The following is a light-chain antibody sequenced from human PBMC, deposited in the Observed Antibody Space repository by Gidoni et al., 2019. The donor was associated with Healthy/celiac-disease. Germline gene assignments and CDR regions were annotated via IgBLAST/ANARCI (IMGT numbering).Light chain of an antibody. CDR2: GAS. J-gene: IGKJ1*01. Sequence: EIVLTQSPGTLSLSPGERATLSCRASQSVSSSYLAWYQQKPGRAPRLLIYGASSRATGIPDRFSDSGSGTDFTLTISRLEPEDFAVYYCQQYGSSTGTFGQGTKVEIK. V-gene: IGKV3-20*01. CDR1: QSVSSSY. CDR3: QQYGSSTGT.